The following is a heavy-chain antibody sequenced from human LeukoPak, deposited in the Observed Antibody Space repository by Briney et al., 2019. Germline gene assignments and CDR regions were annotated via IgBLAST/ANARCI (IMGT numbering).Heavy chain of an antibody. CDR2: ISSGGSTM. CDR1: GYTLTELS. Sequence: SCKVSGYTLTELSMHWVRQAPGKGLEWVSYISSGGSTMYYADSVRGRFAISRDNAKNSLFLQMNSLRAEDTAVYYCAGCISKNCDDAIDIWGHGTMVSVSS. J-gene: IGHJ3*02. D-gene: IGHD2-2*01. CDR3: AGCISKNCDDAIDI. V-gene: IGHV3-11*04.